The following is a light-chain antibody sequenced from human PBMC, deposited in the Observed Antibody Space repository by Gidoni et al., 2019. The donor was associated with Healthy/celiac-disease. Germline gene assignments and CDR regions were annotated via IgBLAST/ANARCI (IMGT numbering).Light chain of an antibody. J-gene: IGLJ3*02. CDR2: EVS. V-gene: IGLV2-14*01. CDR3: SSYTGSSTLV. CDR1: SSGVGSYNY. Sequence: QSALTQPASVSGSPGQSITISCTGTSSGVGSYNYVSWYQQHPGKAPKLMIYEVSKRPSGVSNRFSGSKSGNTASLTISGLQAEDEADYYCSSYTGSSTLVFGGGTKLTVL.